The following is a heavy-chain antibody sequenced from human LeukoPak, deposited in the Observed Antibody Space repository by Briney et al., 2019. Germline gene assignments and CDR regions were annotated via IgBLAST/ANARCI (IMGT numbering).Heavy chain of an antibody. CDR1: GYTFTSYY. CDR3: ARLERASDAFDI. D-gene: IGHD6-6*01. V-gene: IGHV1-46*01. CDR2: LNPSGGSR. Sequence: ASVTVSCKASGYTFTSYYMHWVRQAPGQGLEWMGLLNPSGGSRTYAEQFQGRVTMTRDTSISTAYMELSRLGSDDTAVYYCARLERASDAFDIWGQGTMVTVSS. J-gene: IGHJ3*02.